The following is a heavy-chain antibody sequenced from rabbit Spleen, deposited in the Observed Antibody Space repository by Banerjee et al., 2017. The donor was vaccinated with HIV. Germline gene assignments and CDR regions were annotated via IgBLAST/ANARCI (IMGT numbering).Heavy chain of an antibody. CDR1: GFSFSAGYY. V-gene: IGHV1S40*01. D-gene: IGHD4-1*01. CDR2: IFPLFGVT. Sequence: QSLEESGGDLVKPGASLTLTCTASGFSFSAGYYMCWVRQAPGKGLEWIGYIFPLFGVTSHANLVNGRFTISSHNAQNTLYLQLNSLTAADTAPYFFARDLAGIIGWNFNFWGPGTLVTVS. J-gene: IGHJ4*01. CDR3: ARDLAGIIGWNFNF.